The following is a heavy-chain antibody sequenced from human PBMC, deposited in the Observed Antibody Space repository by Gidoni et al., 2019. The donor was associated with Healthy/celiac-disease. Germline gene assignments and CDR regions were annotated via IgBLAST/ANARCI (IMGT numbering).Heavy chain of an antibody. D-gene: IGHD3-9*01. CDR2: IYTSGST. V-gene: IGHV4-4*07. Sequence: QVQLQESGPGLVKPSETLSLPCTVSGGSISSYYWSWIRQPAGKGLEWIGRIYTSGSTNYNPSLKSRVTMSVDTAKNQFSLKLSSVTAAETAVYYCARGRDLDYDILTGYYNPTYGMDVWGQGTTVTVSS. J-gene: IGHJ6*02. CDR3: ARGRDLDYDILTGYYNPTYGMDV. CDR1: GGSISSYY.